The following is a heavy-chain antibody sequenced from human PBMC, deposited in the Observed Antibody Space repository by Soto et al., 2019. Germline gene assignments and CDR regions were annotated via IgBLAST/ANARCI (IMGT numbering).Heavy chain of an antibody. J-gene: IGHJ4*02. CDR1: GDSVSSNSAA. D-gene: IGHD3-10*01. V-gene: IGHV6-1*01. CDR2: TYYRSKWYN. CDR3: ARDIPPPYYYGSGSYYNVFDY. Sequence: SQSLSLTCAIFGDSVSSNSAAWSWIRQSPSRGLEWLGRTYYRSKWYNDYAVSVKSRITINPDTSKNQFSLQLNSLTPEATDVYYCARDIPPPYYYGSGSYYNVFDYWGQGTLVNVS.